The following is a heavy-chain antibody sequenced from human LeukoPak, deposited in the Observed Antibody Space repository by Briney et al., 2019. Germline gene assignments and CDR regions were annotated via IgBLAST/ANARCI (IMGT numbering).Heavy chain of an antibody. V-gene: IGHV4-59*01. D-gene: IGHD3-10*01. CDR3: ARAPYGSGSYYNDY. CDR1: GGSISSYY. Sequence: SETLSLTCTVSGGSISSYYWSWIRQPPGKGLEWIGYIYYSGSTNYNPSLKSRVTISVKTSKNQFSLKLSSVTAADTAVYYCARAPYGSGSYYNDYWGQGTLVTVSS. J-gene: IGHJ4*02. CDR2: IYYSGST.